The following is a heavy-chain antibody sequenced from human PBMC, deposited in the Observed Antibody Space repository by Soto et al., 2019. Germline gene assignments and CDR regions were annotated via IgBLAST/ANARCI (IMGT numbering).Heavy chain of an antibody. Sequence: SETLSPTFAFPGHSIIGTHWWSWVRRPPGKGLEFIGETHHSRGTNYNPSLRSRVTMSLDKSKNQLSLILYSVTAADTGVYYCARYSAASGTYYFDYWGQGTLVTVSS. V-gene: IGHV4-4*02. CDR1: GHSIIGTHW. J-gene: IGHJ4*01. CDR3: ARYSAASGTYYFDY. D-gene: IGHD6-13*01. CDR2: THHSRGT.